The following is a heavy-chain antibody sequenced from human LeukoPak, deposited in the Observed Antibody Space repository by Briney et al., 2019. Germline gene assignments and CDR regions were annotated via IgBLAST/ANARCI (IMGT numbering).Heavy chain of an antibody. CDR1: GYTFTGYY. Sequence: ASVKVSSKASGYTFTGYYMHWVRHAPGQGLEWMGRINPNNGGTNYAQKFQGRVTMTGDTSISTAYMELSSLRSDDTAVYYCTRESGSYHGNDYWGQGTLVTVSS. CDR2: INPNNGGT. J-gene: IGHJ4*02. CDR3: TRESGSYHGNDY. D-gene: IGHD1-26*01. V-gene: IGHV1-2*06.